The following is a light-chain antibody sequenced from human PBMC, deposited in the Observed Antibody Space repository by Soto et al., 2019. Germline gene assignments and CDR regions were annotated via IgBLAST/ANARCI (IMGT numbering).Light chain of an antibody. CDR2: DVS. CDR1: SSDVGGYNY. J-gene: IGLJ1*01. CDR3: SSYTSSSTLDV. V-gene: IGLV2-14*03. Sequence: QSVLTQPASVSGSPGQSITISCTGPSSDVGGYNYVSWYQQHPGKAPKLMIYDVSNRPSGASNRFSGSKSRNTASLTISGLRAEDEGDYYCSSYTSSSTLDVFGTGTKVTVL.